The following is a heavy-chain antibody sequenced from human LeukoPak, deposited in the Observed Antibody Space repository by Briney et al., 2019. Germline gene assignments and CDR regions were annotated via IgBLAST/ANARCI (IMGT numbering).Heavy chain of an antibody. V-gene: IGHV3-30*04. CDR2: ISYDGSNK. Sequence: GGSLRLSCAASGFTFSSYAMHWVRQAPGKGLEWVAVISYDGSNKYYADSVKGRFTISRDNSKNTLYLQMNSLRAEDTAVYYCARTRARRLLSGKQYYYYYYYMDVWGKGTTVTVSS. CDR3: ARTRARRLLSGKQYYYYYYYMDV. J-gene: IGHJ6*03. CDR1: GFTFSSYA. D-gene: IGHD2-2*01.